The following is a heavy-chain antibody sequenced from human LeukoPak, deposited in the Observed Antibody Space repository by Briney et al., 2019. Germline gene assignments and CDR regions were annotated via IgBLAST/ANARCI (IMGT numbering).Heavy chain of an antibody. J-gene: IGHJ4*02. D-gene: IGHD1-26*01. CDR1: GVSLGSAGYY. Sequence: SETLSLTCSVSGVSLGSAGYYWTWIRQPPGKGLEWIGYMYYTANSNYNPFLKSRVTMSLDPSQNEFSLRLTSVTAADTAVYYCARSQSQSGSYRYYFAYWGQGILVTVSS. CDR3: ARSQSQSGSYRYYFAY. CDR2: MYYTANS. V-gene: IGHV4-61*08.